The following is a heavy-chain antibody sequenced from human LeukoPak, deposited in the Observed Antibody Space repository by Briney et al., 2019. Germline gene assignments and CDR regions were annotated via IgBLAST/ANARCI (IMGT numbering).Heavy chain of an antibody. CDR2: INHSGST. J-gene: IGHJ4*02. CDR3: ARGWKWYGDYPYYFDY. D-gene: IGHD4-17*01. Sequence: SETLSLTCAVYSGSFSGYYWSWIRQPPGKGLEWIGEINHSGSTNYNPSLRSRVTISVDTSKNQFSLKLSSVTAADTAVYYCARGWKWYGDYPYYFDYWGQGTLVTVSS. CDR1: SGSFSGYY. V-gene: IGHV4-34*01.